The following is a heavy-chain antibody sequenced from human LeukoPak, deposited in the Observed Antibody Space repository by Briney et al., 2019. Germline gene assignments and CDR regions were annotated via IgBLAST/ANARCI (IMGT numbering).Heavy chain of an antibody. CDR1: GASINSYY. CDR2: LYYSGSN. D-gene: IGHD1-26*01. CDR3: ARSGSRPSGGAFDL. Sequence: SDTLSLTCTVSGASINSYYWSWIRQPLEKGLQWIAHLYYSGSNNFNPSLKSRLTISVDTSKNQFSLKLNSVTAADTAVYYCARSGSRPSGGAFDLWGQGTMVTVSS. V-gene: IGHV4-59*08. J-gene: IGHJ3*01.